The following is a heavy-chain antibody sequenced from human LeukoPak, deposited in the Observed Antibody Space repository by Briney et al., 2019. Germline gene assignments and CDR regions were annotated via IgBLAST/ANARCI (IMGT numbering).Heavy chain of an antibody. V-gene: IGHV1-18*01. CDR3: ARGRAAAGTNSRPFDP. D-gene: IGHD6-13*01. CDR2: ISAYNGNT. CDR1: GYSFTSYG. J-gene: IGHJ5*02. Sequence: ASVKVSCKASGYSFTSYGISWVRQAHGPGLEWMGCISAYNGNTNEAQKHQGRVTMTTDTSTSTAYMELRSLRSDDTAVYYCARGRAAAGTNSRPFDPWGQGTLVTVSS.